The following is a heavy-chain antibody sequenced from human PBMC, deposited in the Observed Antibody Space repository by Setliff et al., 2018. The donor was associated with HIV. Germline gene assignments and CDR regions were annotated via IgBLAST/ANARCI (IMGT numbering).Heavy chain of an antibody. CDR1: GGSISSHY. V-gene: IGHV4-59*11. CDR2: IYYSGST. J-gene: IGHJ1*01. D-gene: IGHD3-10*02. CDR3: ARSGSYVGPIQH. Sequence: SETLSLTCSVSGGSISSHYWTWIRQPPGKGLEWIGYIYYSGSTSYNPSLKSRVTISVDSSKNQLSLKVSSVTTADTAVYYCARSGSYVGPIQHWGQGTLVTVSS.